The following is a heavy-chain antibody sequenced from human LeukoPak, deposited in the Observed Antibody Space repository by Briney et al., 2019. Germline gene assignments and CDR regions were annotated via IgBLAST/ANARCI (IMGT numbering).Heavy chain of an antibody. J-gene: IGHJ4*02. D-gene: IGHD2-2*01. Sequence: GGSLRLSCAASGFAFSSYAMNWVRQAAGKGLEWLSAIGATGGVTFYADSVKGRFTISRDNSKNTLYLQMSSLRAEDTAFYYCAKDRSVVVPTAADYWGQGTVVTVSS. CDR2: IGATGGVT. CDR3: AKDRSVVVPTAADY. V-gene: IGHV3-23*01. CDR1: GFAFSSYA.